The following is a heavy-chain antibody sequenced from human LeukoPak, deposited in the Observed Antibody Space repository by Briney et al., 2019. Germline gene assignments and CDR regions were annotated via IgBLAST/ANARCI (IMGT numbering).Heavy chain of an antibody. CDR3: TRTNRDWVPSDY. V-gene: IGHV4-31*09. J-gene: IGHJ4*02. D-gene: IGHD1-1*01. CDR2: IYHSGSGST. CDR1: GGSISSGGYY. Sequence: PSETLSLTCTVSGGSISSGGYYWSWIRQHPGKGLEWIGYIYHSGSGSTYYNPSLKSRVTISIDKSKNQFSLKLNSVTAADTAVYFCTRTNRDWVPSDYWGQGTLVTVSS.